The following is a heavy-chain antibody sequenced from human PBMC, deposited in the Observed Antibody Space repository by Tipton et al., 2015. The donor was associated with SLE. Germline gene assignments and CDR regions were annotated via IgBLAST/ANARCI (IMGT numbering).Heavy chain of an antibody. CDR1: GGSFRGYY. CDR2: IYYSGST. CDR3: ATFSQSRLFDY. V-gene: IGHV4-34*01. D-gene: IGHD3-3*02. Sequence: TLSLTCAVYGGSFRGYYWSWIRQPPGKGREWIGTIYYSGSTYYTLSLKRRVTISVDTSRNQFSLRLISVTAADTAVYYCATFSQSRLFDYWGQGRLVTVSS. J-gene: IGHJ4*02.